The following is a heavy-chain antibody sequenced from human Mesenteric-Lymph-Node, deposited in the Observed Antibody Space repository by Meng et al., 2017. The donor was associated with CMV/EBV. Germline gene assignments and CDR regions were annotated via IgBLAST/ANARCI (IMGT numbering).Heavy chain of an antibody. V-gene: IGHV3-30*02. D-gene: IGHD2-8*01. J-gene: IGHJ6*02. CDR1: GIAFSTYG. CDR3: AKLMDDYYYGMDV. CDR2: IRYDGSNK. Sequence: GGSLRLSCVTSGIAFSTYGMHWVRQAPGKGLEWVAFIRYDGSNKYYADSVKGRFTISRDNSKNTLYLQMNSLRAEDTAVYYCAKLMDDYYYGMDVWGQGTTVTVSS.